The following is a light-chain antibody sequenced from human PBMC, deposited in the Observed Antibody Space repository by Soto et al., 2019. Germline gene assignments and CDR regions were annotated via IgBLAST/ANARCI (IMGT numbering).Light chain of an antibody. CDR3: QQYGSAPPWT. Sequence: EIVLTQSPGILSLSPRERASLSCGASQSISSSFLAWYQQKPGQAPRLLIYGASSRATGIPDRFSGTGSETDFTLTISRLEPEDFAVYYCQQYGSAPPWTVGQGTKVDIK. J-gene: IGKJ1*01. V-gene: IGKV3-20*01. CDR2: GAS. CDR1: QSISSSF.